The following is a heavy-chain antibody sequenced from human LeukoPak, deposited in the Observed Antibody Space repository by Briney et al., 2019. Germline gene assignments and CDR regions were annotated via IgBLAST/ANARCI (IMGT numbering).Heavy chain of an antibody. D-gene: IGHD6-19*01. J-gene: IGHJ3*02. V-gene: IGHV4-39*01. CDR2: IYYSGST. Sequence: SETLSLTCTVSGGSISSSSYYWGWIRQPPGKGLEWIGSIYYSGSTYYNPSLKSRVTISVDTSKNQFSLKLSSVTAADTVGYYCARLIAVAMAAFDIWGQGTMVTVSS. CDR3: ARLIAVAMAAFDI. CDR1: GGSISSSSYY.